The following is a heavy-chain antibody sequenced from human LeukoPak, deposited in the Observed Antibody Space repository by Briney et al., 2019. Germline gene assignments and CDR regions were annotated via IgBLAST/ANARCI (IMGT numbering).Heavy chain of an antibody. V-gene: IGHV3-48*02. CDR3: ARPGGYDFWSGYPFDY. CDR1: GFTFSSYS. D-gene: IGHD3-3*01. Sequence: GGSLRLSCVASGFTFSSYSLIWVRQAPGKGLEWVSYISGSASAIYYADSVKGRFTISRDNAKNSLYLQVSSLRDEDTAVYYCARPGGYDFWSGYPFDYWGQGTLVTVSS. CDR2: ISGSASAI. J-gene: IGHJ4*02.